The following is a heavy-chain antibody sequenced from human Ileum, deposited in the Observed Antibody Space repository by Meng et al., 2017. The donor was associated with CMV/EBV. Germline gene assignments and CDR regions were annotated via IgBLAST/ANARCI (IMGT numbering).Heavy chain of an antibody. V-gene: IGHV3-48*04. D-gene: IGHD3-10*01. CDR2: ISGSGNNI. Sequence: GGSLRLSCAASGFIFSSYSMYWVRQAPGKGLEWISYISGSGNNIYYADPLKGRFTISRDNAKNSLYLQVNSLRAEDTAVYYCARPHSNYDGHYFDYWGQGTLVTVSS. CDR1: GFIFSSYS. J-gene: IGHJ4*02. CDR3: ARPHSNYDGHYFDY.